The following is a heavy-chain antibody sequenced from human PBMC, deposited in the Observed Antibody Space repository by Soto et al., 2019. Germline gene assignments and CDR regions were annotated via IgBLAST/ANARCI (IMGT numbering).Heavy chain of an antibody. D-gene: IGHD6-13*01. CDR3: AKDLKAAAAYYYYGMDV. Sequence: GGSLRLSCAASGFTFSSYGMHWVRQAPGKGLEWVAVISYDGSNKYYADSVKGRFTISRDNSKTTLYLQMNSLRAEDTAVYYCAKDLKAAAAYYYYGMDVWGQGTTVTVSS. V-gene: IGHV3-30*18. CDR1: GFTFSSYG. CDR2: ISYDGSNK. J-gene: IGHJ6*02.